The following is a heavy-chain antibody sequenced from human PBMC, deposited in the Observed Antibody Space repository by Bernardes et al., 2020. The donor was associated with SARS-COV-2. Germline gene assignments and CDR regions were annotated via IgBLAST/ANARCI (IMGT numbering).Heavy chain of an antibody. D-gene: IGHD3-10*01. Sequence: GGSLRLSCAASGFTFTTYSMNWVRQAPGKGLEWVSYISSSSGNIYYADSVKGRFTISRDNAKNSLYLQMNSLRAEDTAVYYCATDSHYYGSGSYYLDYWGQGTLVTVSS. J-gene: IGHJ4*02. CDR1: GFTFTTYS. CDR2: ISSSSGNI. V-gene: IGHV3-48*04. CDR3: ATDSHYYGSGSYYLDY.